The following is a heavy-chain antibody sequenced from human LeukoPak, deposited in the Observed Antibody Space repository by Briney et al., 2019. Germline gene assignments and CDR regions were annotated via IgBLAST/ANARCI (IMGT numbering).Heavy chain of an antibody. CDR1: GFTFSSYW. Sequence: PGGSLRLSCAASGFTFSSYWMSWVRQAPGKRLEWVANIKQDGSEKYYVDSVKGRFTISRDNAKNSLYLQMNSLRAEDTAVYYCARSSPFGFLEWFTDYYFDYWGQGTLVTVSS. V-gene: IGHV3-7*01. CDR3: ARSSPFGFLEWFTDYYFDY. D-gene: IGHD3-3*01. CDR2: IKQDGSEK. J-gene: IGHJ4*02.